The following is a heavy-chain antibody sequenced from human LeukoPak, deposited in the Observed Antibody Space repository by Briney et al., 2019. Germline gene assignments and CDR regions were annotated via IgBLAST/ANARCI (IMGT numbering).Heavy chain of an antibody. D-gene: IGHD3-22*01. CDR1: GYTFTSYD. CDR2: MNPNSGNT. J-gene: IGHJ4*02. Sequence: VASVKVSCNASGYTFTSYDINWVRQATGQGLEWMGWMNPNSGNTGYAQKFQGRVTMTRNTSISTAYMELSSLRSEDTAVYYCARGRMYYYDSSGYYSLGYWGQGTLVTVSS. V-gene: IGHV1-8*01. CDR3: ARGRMYYYDSSGYYSLGY.